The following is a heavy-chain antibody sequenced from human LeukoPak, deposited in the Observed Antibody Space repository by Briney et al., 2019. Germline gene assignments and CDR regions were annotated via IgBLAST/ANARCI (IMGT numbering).Heavy chain of an antibody. V-gene: IGHV4-38-2*02. CDR2: IYHSGST. D-gene: IGHD5-18*01. Sequence: SEALSLTCAVSGYPISSDYYWGWIRQPPGNGLEWIGSIYHSGSTYYNPSLKSRVTMSVDTSRNQFSLKLSSVTAADTAVYYCARDEGYSSVPYFDCWGQGTPVTVSS. CDR3: ARDEGYSSVPYFDC. CDR1: GYPISSDYY. J-gene: IGHJ4*02.